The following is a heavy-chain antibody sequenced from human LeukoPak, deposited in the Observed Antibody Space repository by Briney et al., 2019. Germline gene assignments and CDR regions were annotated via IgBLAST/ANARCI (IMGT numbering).Heavy chain of an antibody. CDR1: GGSFSGYY. CDR2: INHSGST. Sequence: SETLSLTCAVYGGSFSGYYWSWIRQPPGKGLEWIGEINHSGSTNYNPSLKSRVTISVDTSENQFSLKLSSVTAADTAVYYCARGYGIAAAGMQWYFDLWGRGTLVTVSS. D-gene: IGHD6-13*01. V-gene: IGHV4-34*01. CDR3: ARGYGIAAAGMQWYFDL. J-gene: IGHJ2*01.